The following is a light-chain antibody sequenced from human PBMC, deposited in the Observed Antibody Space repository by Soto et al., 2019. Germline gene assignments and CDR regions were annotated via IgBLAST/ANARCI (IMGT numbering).Light chain of an antibody. CDR2: DVS. J-gene: IGLJ1*01. CDR3: SSYAGAHIV. CDR1: SRDVGGYNY. V-gene: IGLV2-8*01. Sequence: QAVLTQPPSPSGAPGQSGTISCPGNSRDVGGYNYVSWYQQHPGKAPKLMIYDVSQRPSGVPDRFSGSKSGNTASLTVSGLQAEDEADYYCSSYAGAHIVFGTGTKVTVL.